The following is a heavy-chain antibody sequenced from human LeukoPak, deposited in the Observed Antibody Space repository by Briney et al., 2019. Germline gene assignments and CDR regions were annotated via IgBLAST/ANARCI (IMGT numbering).Heavy chain of an antibody. CDR3: AKDIQLST. V-gene: IGHV3-23*01. D-gene: IGHD5-24*01. CDR1: GFTFSVAA. Sequence: GGSLRLSCAASGFTFSVAAMTWVRQAPGKGLEWVSLIGASGESTYYADSVKGRFTIFRDNYKNTLSLQMNSLRVEDTAMYFCAKDIQLSTWGLGTMVTVSS. CDR2: IGASGEST. J-gene: IGHJ3*01.